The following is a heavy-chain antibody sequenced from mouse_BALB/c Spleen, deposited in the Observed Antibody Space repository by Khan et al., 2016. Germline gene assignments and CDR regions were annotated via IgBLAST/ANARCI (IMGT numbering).Heavy chain of an antibody. D-gene: IGHD3-1*01. CDR3: ATSTSGYWYYFDY. J-gene: IGHJ2*01. Sequence: EVQLQESGPDLVKPSQSLSLTCTVTGYSIPSHYSWHWIRHFPGNKLEWMGYIHYSGSTNYNPSLKSRISITRDTSKNQFFLQLNSVTTGDTATYYCATSTSGYWYYFDYWGQGTTLTVSS. CDR2: IHYSGST. CDR1: GYSIPSHYS. V-gene: IGHV3-1*02.